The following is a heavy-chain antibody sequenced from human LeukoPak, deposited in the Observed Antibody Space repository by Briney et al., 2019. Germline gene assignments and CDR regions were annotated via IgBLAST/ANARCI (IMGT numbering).Heavy chain of an antibody. CDR2: ISAYNGNT. CDR3: ARFSAAGTLFDY. D-gene: IGHD6-13*01. J-gene: IGHJ4*02. Sequence: GASVTVSCKASGYTFTSYGINWVRQAPGQGLEWMGWISAYNGNTNYAQKLQGRVTMTTDTSTSTAYMELRSLRSDDTAVYYCARFSAAGTLFDYWGQGTLVTVSS. CDR1: GYTFTSYG. V-gene: IGHV1-18*01.